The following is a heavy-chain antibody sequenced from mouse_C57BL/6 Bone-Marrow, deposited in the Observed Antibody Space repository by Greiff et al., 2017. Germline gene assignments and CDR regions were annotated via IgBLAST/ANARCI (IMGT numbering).Heavy chain of an antibody. J-gene: IGHJ4*01. V-gene: IGHV2-5*01. CDR2: IWRGGST. CDR3: AKGGITTVVALYYYAMDY. Sequence: VKLMESGPGLVQPSQSLSITCTVSGFSLTSYGVHWVRQSPGKGLEWLGVIWRGGSTDYNAAFMSRLSITKDNSKSQVFFKMNSLQADDTAIYYCAKGGITTVVALYYYAMDYWGQGTSVTVSS. CDR1: GFSLTSYG. D-gene: IGHD1-1*01.